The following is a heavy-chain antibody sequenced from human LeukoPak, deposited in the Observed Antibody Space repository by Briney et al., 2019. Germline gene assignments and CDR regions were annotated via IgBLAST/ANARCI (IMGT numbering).Heavy chain of an antibody. V-gene: IGHV4-34*01. CDR3: ASVSRAAAGPGGKNWFDP. J-gene: IGHJ5*02. D-gene: IGHD6-13*01. CDR2: INHSGST. CDR1: GGSFSGYY. Sequence: SETLSLTCAVYGGSFSGYYWSWIRQPPGKGLEWIGEINHSGSTNYNPSLKSRVTISVDTSKNQFSLKLSSVTAADTAVYYCASVSRAAAGPGGKNWFDPWGQGTLVTVSS.